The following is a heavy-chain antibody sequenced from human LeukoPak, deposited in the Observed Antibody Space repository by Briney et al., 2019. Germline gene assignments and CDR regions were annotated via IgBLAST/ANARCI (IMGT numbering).Heavy chain of an antibody. CDR3: ARGSKSSGLKERDIVVVPAPFDP. D-gene: IGHD2-2*01. CDR2: IIPFFGTA. J-gene: IGHJ5*02. Sequence: SVKVSCKASGGTFSSYAISWVRQAPGQGLEWMGGIIPFFGTANYARKFQGRVTITTDESTSTAYMELSSLRSEDTAVYYCARGSKSSGLKERDIVVVPAPFDPWGQGTLVTVSS. V-gene: IGHV1-69*05. CDR1: GGTFSSYA.